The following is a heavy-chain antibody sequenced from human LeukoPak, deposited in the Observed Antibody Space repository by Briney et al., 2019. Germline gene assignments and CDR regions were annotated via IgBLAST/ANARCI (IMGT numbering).Heavy chain of an antibody. CDR3: ARDHLGYCSGGSCYSFDY. CDR1: GGSVSSGSYY. V-gene: IGHV4-61*01. Sequence: SETLSLTCTASGGSVSSGSYYWSWIRQPPGKGLEWIGYIYYSGSTNYNPSLKSRVTISVDTSKNQFSLKLSSVTAADTAVYYCARDHLGYCSGGSCYSFDYWGQGTLVTVSS. J-gene: IGHJ4*02. D-gene: IGHD2-15*01. CDR2: IYYSGST.